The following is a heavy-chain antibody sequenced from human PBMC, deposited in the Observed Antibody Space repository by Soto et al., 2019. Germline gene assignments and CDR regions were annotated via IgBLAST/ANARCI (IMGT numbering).Heavy chain of an antibody. Sequence: GASLKISCKGSGYSFTSYWIGWVRQMPGKGLEWMGIIYPGDSDTRYSPSVQGQVTISADKSISTAYLQWSSLKASDTAMYYCAGALLSTLSYYYYYGMDVWGQGTTVTVSS. CDR3: AGALLSTLSYYYYYGMDV. CDR1: GYSFTSYW. V-gene: IGHV5-51*01. J-gene: IGHJ6*02. CDR2: IYPGDSDT. D-gene: IGHD1-26*01.